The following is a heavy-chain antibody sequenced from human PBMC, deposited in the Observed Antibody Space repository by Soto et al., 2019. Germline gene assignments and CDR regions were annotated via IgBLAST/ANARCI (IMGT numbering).Heavy chain of an antibody. CDR3: VRENYYYGMDV. CDR2: INNAYST. V-gene: IGHV3-66*01. CDR1: GFDASVNY. J-gene: IGHJ6*02. Sequence: GGSLRLCCAASGFDASVNYMTWVRQAPGKGLEWVSAINNAYSTFYADSVKGRFTISRDNSKNTVYLQMNSLRVEDTAMYYCVRENYYYGMDVWGQGTAVTVSS.